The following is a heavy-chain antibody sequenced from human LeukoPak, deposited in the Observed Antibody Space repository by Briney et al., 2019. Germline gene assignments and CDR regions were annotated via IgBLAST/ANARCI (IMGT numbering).Heavy chain of an antibody. CDR1: GFTFMSYG. J-gene: IGHJ4*02. CDR3: AKDYGGNSGGYYFYY. D-gene: IGHD4-23*01. Sequence: GGSLRLSCAASGFTFMSYGMHWVRHAQGKGLEWVAFIRYDGSNKYYADSVKGRFTISRDNSKNTLYLQMNSLRAEDTAVYYCAKDYGGNSGGYYFYYWGQGTLVTVSS. V-gene: IGHV3-30*02. CDR2: IRYDGSNK.